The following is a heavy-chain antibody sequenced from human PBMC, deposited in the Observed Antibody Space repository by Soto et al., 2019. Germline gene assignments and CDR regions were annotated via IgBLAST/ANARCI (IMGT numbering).Heavy chain of an antibody. V-gene: IGHV3-30*18. CDR1: GFTFSNYG. Sequence: QVQLVESGGGVVQPGRSLRLSCAASGFTFSNYGMHWVRQAPGKGLEWVAVTSYDGSIRYYAGSVQGRFTISRDNSKNTMYLQINSLRTEDTAVYYCAKDRLAYCGGDCYWVDYWGQGTLLTVSS. CDR3: AKDRLAYCGGDCYWVDY. J-gene: IGHJ4*02. CDR2: TSYDGSIR. D-gene: IGHD2-21*02.